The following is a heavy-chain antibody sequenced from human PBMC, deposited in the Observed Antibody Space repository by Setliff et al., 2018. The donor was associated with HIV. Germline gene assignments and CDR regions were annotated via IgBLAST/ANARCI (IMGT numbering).Heavy chain of an antibody. CDR1: GGSISGYY. J-gene: IGHJ4*01. D-gene: IGHD3-10*01. CDR3: ARGRGVIKEKPFDY. Sequence: SETLSLTCSVSGGSISGYYWSWIRQPPGKGLECIGYIYYSGSANYNPSLKGRVTISVDTSKNQFSLKLSSVTAADTAVYYCARGRGVIKEKPFDYWGHGTLVTVSS. V-gene: IGHV4-59*08. CDR2: IYYSGSA.